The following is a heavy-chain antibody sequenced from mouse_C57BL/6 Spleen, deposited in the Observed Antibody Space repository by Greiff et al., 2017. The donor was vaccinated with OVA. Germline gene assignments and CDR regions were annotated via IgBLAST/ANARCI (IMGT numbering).Heavy chain of an antibody. D-gene: IGHD3-2*02. V-gene: IGHV1-50*01. CDR2: IDPSDCYS. Sequence: QVQLQQPGAELVKPGASVKLSCKASGYPFTSYWMQRVKQRPGQGLEWDGEIDPSDCYSYYHQKFQGKAPMTVDTSSSATYMQLSSLTSEDAAVYYCAGGGNSSGYDYAMDYWGQGTSVTVSS. J-gene: IGHJ4*01. CDR3: AGGGNSSGYDYAMDY. CDR1: GYPFTSYW.